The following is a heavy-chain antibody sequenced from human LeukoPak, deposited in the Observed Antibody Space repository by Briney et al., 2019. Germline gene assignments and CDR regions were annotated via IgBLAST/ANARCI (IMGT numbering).Heavy chain of an antibody. V-gene: IGHV3-23*01. D-gene: IGHD6-19*01. J-gene: IGHJ4*02. Sequence: PGGSLRLSCAASGFTFNKDGMSWVRQAPEKGLEWVSTVNENGAETHYADSVKGRFTISRDNSKNTVLLQMNSLRADDTALYYCTKGDGGWYPIDYWGQGTLVIVSS. CDR1: GFTFNKDG. CDR2: VNENGAET. CDR3: TKGDGGWYPIDY.